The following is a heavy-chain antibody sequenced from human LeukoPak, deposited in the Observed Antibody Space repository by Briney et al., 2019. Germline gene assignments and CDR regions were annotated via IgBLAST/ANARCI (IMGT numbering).Heavy chain of an antibody. CDR1: GYTFTSYA. CDR2: INIGNGNT. V-gene: IGHV1-3*04. CDR3: AKVDSANTYDY. Sequence: ASVKVSCKASGYTFTSYAMHWVRQAPGQRLEWMEWINIGNGNTKSSQKFQDRVTITRDTSASTAYMELSSLRSEDTAVYYCAKVDSANTYDYWGQGTLVTVSS. D-gene: IGHD3/OR15-3a*01. J-gene: IGHJ4*02.